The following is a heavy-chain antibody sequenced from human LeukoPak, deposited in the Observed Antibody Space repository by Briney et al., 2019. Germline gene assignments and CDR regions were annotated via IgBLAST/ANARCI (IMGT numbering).Heavy chain of an antibody. CDR1: GIIFSSYG. CDR3: AENGDRGAYCTGGTCYPYFYYYMDV. V-gene: IGHV3-23*01. Sequence: GGSLRLSCAASGIIFSSYGMSWVRQAPGKGLEWVSSISSTGGTTYYAGSVKGRFTISRDNSKNTLYLQMNSLRAEDTAIYYCAENGDRGAYCTGGTCYPYFYYYMDVWGKGTTVTI. CDR2: ISSTGGTT. D-gene: IGHD2-15*01. J-gene: IGHJ6*03.